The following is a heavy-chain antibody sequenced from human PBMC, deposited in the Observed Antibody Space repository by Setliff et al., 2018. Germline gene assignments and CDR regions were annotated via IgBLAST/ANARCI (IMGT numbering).Heavy chain of an antibody. CDR1: GFVFRDYG. D-gene: IGHD6-13*01. J-gene: IGHJ4*02. CDR2: ISWDGGST. CDR3: ARAEQQLVLG. V-gene: IGHV3-NL1*01. Sequence: LRLSCAASGFVFRDYGIHWVRQAPGKGLEWVSLISWDGGSTYYADSVKGRFTISRDNAKNTLYLQMNSLRAEDTAVYYCARAEQQLVLGWGQGTLVTVSS.